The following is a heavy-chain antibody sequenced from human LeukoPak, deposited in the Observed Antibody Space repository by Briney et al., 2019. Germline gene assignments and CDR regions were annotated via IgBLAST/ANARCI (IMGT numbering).Heavy chain of an antibody. CDR2: INPSGGST. CDR3: ARVYWELLPMGYFQH. D-gene: IGHD1-26*01. J-gene: IGHJ1*01. V-gene: IGHV1-46*01. CDR1: GYTFISYY. Sequence: EASVKVSCKASGYTFISYYLHWVRQAPGQGLEWMGIINPSGGSTSYAQKFQGRVTMTRDTSTSTVYMEPSSLRSEVTAVYYCARVYWELLPMGYFQHWGQGTLVTVSS.